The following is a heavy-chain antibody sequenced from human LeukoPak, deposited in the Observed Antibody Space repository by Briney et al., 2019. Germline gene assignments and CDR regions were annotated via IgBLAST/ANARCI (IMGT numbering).Heavy chain of an antibody. J-gene: IGHJ4*02. D-gene: IGHD3-9*01. V-gene: IGHV4-39*01. CDR1: GGSISSSSYY. Sequence: SETLSLTCTVSGGSISSSSYYWGWIRQPPGKGLEWIGGIYYSGSTYYNPSLKSRVTISVDTSKNQFSLKLSSVTAADTAVYYCARHGSSYDILTGYYNPDHYFDCWGQGTLVTVSS. CDR2: IYYSGST. CDR3: ARHGSSYDILTGYYNPDHYFDC.